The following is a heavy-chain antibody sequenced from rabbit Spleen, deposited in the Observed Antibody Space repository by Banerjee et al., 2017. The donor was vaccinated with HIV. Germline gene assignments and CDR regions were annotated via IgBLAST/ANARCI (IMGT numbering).Heavy chain of an antibody. D-gene: IGHD2-1*01. J-gene: IGHJ4*01. V-gene: IGHV1S40*01. CDR3: ARGSAAMTMVITGYYLNL. CDR2: IYGGSSGST. Sequence: QQLVESGGDLVKPGASLTLTCTASGFSFSSSYYMCWVRQAPGKGLEWIACIYGGSSGSTYYASWAKGRFTISKTSSTTVTLEMTSLTAADTATYFCARGSAAMTMVITGYYLNLWGPGTLVTVS. CDR1: GFSFSSSYY.